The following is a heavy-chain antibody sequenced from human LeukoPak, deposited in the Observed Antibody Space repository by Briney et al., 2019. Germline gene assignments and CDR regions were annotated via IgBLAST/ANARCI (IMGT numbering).Heavy chain of an antibody. CDR1: GYTFTGYY. CDR3: ARDAGYSSGWYSDY. D-gene: IGHD6-19*01. V-gene: IGHV1-18*04. CDR2: ISAYNGNT. J-gene: IGHJ4*02. Sequence: ASVKVSCKASGYTFTGYYMHWVRQAPGQGLEWMGWISAYNGNTNYAQKLQGRVTMTTDTSTSTAYMELRSLRSDDTAVYYCARDAGYSSGWYSDYWGQGTLVTVSS.